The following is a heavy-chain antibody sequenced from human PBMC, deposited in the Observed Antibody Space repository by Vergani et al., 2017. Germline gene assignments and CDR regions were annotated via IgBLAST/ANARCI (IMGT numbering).Heavy chain of an antibody. J-gene: IGHJ4*02. Sequence: EVQLVQSGAEVKKPGESLKISCKGSGYSFTSYWIGWVRQMPGKGLEWMGIIYPGDSDTRYSPSFQGQVPISADKSISTAYLQWSSLKASDTAMYYCARHYDFWSGYYQFDYWGQGTLVTVSS. V-gene: IGHV5-51*01. D-gene: IGHD3-3*01. CDR3: ARHYDFWSGYYQFDY. CDR1: GYSFTSYW. CDR2: IYPGDSDT.